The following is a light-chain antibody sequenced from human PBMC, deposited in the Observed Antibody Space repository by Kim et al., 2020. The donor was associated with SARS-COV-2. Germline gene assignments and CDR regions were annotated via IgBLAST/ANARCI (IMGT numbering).Light chain of an antibody. CDR2: GKN. Sequence: SSELTQDPAVSVALGQTVRITCQGDSLRSYSPSWYQQKPGQAPVLVISGKNNRPSGIPDRFSGSSSGNTASLTITGAQAEDEADYYCNSRDSSGNHLLFGGGTQLTVL. CDR1: SLRSYS. V-gene: IGLV3-19*01. CDR3: NSRDSSGNHLL. J-gene: IGLJ2*01.